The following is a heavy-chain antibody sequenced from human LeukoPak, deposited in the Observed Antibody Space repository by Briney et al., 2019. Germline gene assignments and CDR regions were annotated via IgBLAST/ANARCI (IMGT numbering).Heavy chain of an antibody. V-gene: IGHV4-30-2*01. J-gene: IGHJ4*02. CDR3: ARDSLRYSYGLAFDY. CDR2: IYHSGST. Sequence: SQTLSLTCTVSGGSISSGGYYWSWIRQPPGKGLEWIGYIYHSGSTYYNPSLKSRVTISVDRSKNQFSLKLSSVTAADTAVYYCARDSLRYSYGLAFDYWGQGTLVTVSS. CDR1: GGSISSGGYY. D-gene: IGHD5-18*01.